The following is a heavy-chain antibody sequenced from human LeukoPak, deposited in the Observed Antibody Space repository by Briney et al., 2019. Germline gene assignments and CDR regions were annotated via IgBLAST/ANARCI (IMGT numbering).Heavy chain of an antibody. CDR2: VNSNGDST. D-gene: IGHD2-2*01. J-gene: IGHJ6*02. Sequence: QAGGSLRLSCSASGFTFSNYAMHWVRQAPGKGLEYVSAVNSNGDSTYYADSVKGRFTISRDNSKNTLYLQMSSLRTDDTAVYYCARELVVPAAMDYYYYGMDVWGQGTTVTVSS. CDR3: ARELVVPAAMDYYYYGMDV. CDR1: GFTFSNYA. V-gene: IGHV3-64D*09.